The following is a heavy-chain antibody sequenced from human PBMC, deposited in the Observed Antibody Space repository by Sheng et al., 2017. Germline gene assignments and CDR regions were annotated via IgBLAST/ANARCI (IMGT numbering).Heavy chain of an antibody. Sequence: VQLVESGGGLVKPGGSLRLSCAASGFTFSDYYMSWIRQAPGKGLEWVSYISSSSSYTNYADSVKGRFTISRDNAKNSLYLQMNSLRAEDTAVYYCARDSGWELLSLVGYYFDYWGQGTLVTVSS. J-gene: IGHJ4*02. CDR1: GFTFSDYY. V-gene: IGHV3-11*06. CDR2: ISSSSSYT. CDR3: ARDSGWELLSLVGYYFDY. D-gene: IGHD1-26*01.